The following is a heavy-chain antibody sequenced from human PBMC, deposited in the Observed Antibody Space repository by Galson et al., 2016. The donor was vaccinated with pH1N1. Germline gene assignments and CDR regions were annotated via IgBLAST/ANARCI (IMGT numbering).Heavy chain of an antibody. CDR1: GASISSQY. J-gene: IGHJ3*01. D-gene: IGHD1-7*01. Sequence: SETLSLTCAVSGASISSQYWSWIRQPPGKGLEWIGNIYNSGGSTTYNPSLRSRVTISIETSRNQFSLHLNSVTAADTAIYYCVRQYRELLGDAFDSWGQGTMVAVSS. V-gene: IGHV4-59*11. CDR3: VRQYRELLGDAFDS. CDR2: IYNSGGST.